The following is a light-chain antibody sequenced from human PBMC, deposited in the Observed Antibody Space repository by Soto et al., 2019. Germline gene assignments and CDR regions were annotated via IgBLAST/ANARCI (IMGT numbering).Light chain of an antibody. J-gene: IGKJ2*01. CDR2: ASS. Sequence: DIQMTQSPSSLSASVGDRVTITCRASQSISSYLNWYQQKPGKAPNLLIYASSSLQSGVPSRFSGSGSRTDFTLTISSLQPEDFATYYCQQSYSTPRYTFGQGTKLEIK. V-gene: IGKV1-39*01. CDR3: QQSYSTPRYT. CDR1: QSISSY.